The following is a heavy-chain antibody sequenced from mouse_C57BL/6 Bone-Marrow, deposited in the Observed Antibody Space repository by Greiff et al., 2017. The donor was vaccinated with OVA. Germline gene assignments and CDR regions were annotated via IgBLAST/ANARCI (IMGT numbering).Heavy chain of an antibody. Sequence: LVESGAELARPGASVKLSCKASGYTFTSYGISWVKQRTGQGLEWIGEIYPRSGNTYYNEKFKGKATLTADKSSSTAYMELRSLTSEDSAVYFCARDYGSSPPDVWGTGTTVTVSS. CDR1: GYTFTSYG. D-gene: IGHD1-1*01. CDR3: ARDYGSSPPDV. V-gene: IGHV1-81*01. CDR2: IYPRSGNT. J-gene: IGHJ1*03.